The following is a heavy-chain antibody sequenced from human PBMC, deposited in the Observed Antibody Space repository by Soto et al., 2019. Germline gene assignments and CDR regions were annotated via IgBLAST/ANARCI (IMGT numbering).Heavy chain of an antibody. CDR3: ARSPGSSWLPIDY. CDR1: GGSISSYY. CDR2: IYYSGST. Sequence: ASETLSLTCTVSGGSISSYYWSWIRQPPGKGLEWIGYIYYSGSTNYNPSLKSRVTISVDTSKNQFSLKLSSVTAADTAVYYCARSPGSSWLPIDYWGQGTLVTVSS. D-gene: IGHD6-13*01. J-gene: IGHJ4*02. V-gene: IGHV4-59*08.